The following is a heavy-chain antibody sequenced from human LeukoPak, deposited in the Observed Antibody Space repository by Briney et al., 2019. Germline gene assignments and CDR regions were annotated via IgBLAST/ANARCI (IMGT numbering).Heavy chain of an antibody. J-gene: IGHJ4*02. D-gene: IGHD5/OR15-5a*01. CDR2: ISAYNGNT. CDR1: GYTFTGYG. Sequence: ASVKVSCKASGYTFTGYGISWVRQAPGQGLEWMGWISAYNGNTNYAQKLQGRVTMTTDTSTSTAYMELSSLRSEDTAVYYCARGKRRVYSVGFYYWGQGTLVTVSS. CDR3: ARGKRRVYSVGFYY. V-gene: IGHV1-18*01.